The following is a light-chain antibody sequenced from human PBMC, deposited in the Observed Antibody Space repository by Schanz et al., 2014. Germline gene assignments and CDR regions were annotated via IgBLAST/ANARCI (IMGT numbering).Light chain of an antibody. CDR3: QQFIDVPWT. V-gene: IGKV3-11*01. Sequence: EIVLTQSPATLSLSPGERATLSCRASQSVTSWLAWYQQKPGQAPRLLIYDASNRATGIPARFSGSGSGADFTLTISSLEPEDFAVFYCQQFIDVPWTFGQGTKVEVK. J-gene: IGKJ1*01. CDR2: DAS. CDR1: QSVTSW.